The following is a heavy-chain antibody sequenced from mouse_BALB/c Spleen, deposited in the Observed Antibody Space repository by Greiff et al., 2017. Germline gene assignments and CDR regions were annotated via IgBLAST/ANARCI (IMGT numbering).Heavy chain of an antibody. D-gene: IGHD1-2*01. CDR2: ISSGGST. J-gene: IGHJ4*01. V-gene: IGHV5-6-5*01. Sequence: EVQGVESGGGLVKPGGSLKLSCAASGFTFSSYAMSWVRQTPEKRLEWVASISSGGSTYYPDSVKGRFTISRDNARNILYLQMSSLRSEDTAMYYCARLYYGYGGPSMDYWGQGTSVTVSS. CDR3: ARLYYGYGGPSMDY. CDR1: GFTFSSYA.